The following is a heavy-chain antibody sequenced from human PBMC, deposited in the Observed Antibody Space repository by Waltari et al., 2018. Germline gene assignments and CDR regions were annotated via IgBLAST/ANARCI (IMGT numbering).Heavy chain of an antibody. D-gene: IGHD6-19*01. J-gene: IGHJ5*02. CDR3: VRDRDWLGNWFGP. CDR1: GFAFSTFW. Sequence: EVQLVESGGGLVQPGGSLRLSCAASGFAFSTFWMHWVRQGPGKGLVWVSRIKSDGVTTNYADSVRGRFTISRDNAKNTLYLQMNSRRAEDTAVYYCVRDRDWLGNWFGPWGQGTLVTVSS. CDR2: IKSDGVTT. V-gene: IGHV3-74*01.